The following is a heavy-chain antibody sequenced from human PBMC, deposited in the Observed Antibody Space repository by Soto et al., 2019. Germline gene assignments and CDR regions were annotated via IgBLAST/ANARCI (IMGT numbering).Heavy chain of an antibody. V-gene: IGHV1-69*13. J-gene: IGHJ4*02. CDR2: IIPIFGTA. D-gene: IGHD3-16*01. CDR3: ARAGGRLQSLYYFDY. CDR1: GGTFSSYA. Sequence: SVKVSCKASGGTFSSYAISWVRQAPGQGLEWMGGIIPIFGTANYAQKFQGRVTITADESTSTAYMELSSLRSGDTAGYYCARAGGRLQSLYYFDYWGQGTLVTVSS.